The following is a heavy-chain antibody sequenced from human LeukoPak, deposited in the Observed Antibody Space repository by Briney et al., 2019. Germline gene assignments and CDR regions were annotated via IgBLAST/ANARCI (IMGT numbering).Heavy chain of an antibody. D-gene: IGHD2-2*01. CDR2: INHSGST. V-gene: IGHV4-34*01. Sequence: SETLSLTCAVYGGSFSGYYWSWIRQPPGKGLEWIGEINHSGSTNYNPSLKSRVAISVDTSKNQLSLKLSSVTAADTAVYYCARGYCSSTSCCEGDYWGQGTLVTVSS. J-gene: IGHJ4*02. CDR1: GGSFSGYY. CDR3: ARGYCSSTSCCEGDY.